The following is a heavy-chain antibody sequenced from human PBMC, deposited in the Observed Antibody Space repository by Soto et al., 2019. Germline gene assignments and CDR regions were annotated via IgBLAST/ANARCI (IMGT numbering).Heavy chain of an antibody. J-gene: IGHJ4*02. CDR1: GYTNTSYA. CDR3: ARERHYDYIWGSYRPYYFDY. Sequence: ASVKVSCKASGYTNTSYAMHWVRQAPGQRLEWMGWINAGNGNTKYSQKFQGRVTITRDTSASTAYMELSSLRSEDTAVYYCARERHYDYIWGSYRPYYFDYWGQGTLVTVSS. CDR2: INAGNGNT. V-gene: IGHV1-3*01. D-gene: IGHD3-16*02.